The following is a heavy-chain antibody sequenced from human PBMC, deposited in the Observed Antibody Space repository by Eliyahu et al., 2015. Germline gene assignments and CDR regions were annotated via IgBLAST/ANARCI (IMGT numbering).Heavy chain of an antibody. Sequence: QVQLQESGPGLVKPSXTLSLXCTVSXGSIXSGGYYWSWIRQHPGKGLEWIGYIYYSGSTYYNPSLKSRVTISVDTSKNQFSLKLSSVTAADTAVYYCARGRDNREFKSWFDPWGQGTLVTVSS. V-gene: IGHV4-31*03. CDR3: ARGRDNREFKSWFDP. D-gene: IGHD5-24*01. CDR2: IYYSGST. CDR1: XGSIXSGGYY. J-gene: IGHJ5*02.